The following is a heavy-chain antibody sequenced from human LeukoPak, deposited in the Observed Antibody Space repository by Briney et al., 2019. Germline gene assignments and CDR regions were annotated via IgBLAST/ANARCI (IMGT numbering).Heavy chain of an antibody. J-gene: IGHJ4*02. Sequence: ASVKVSCKASGYSFTSNYIHWVRQAPGQGLEWMGMIYPSDGSTSYAQKFQGRVTVTRDTPTSTVHMELSGLRSEDTAVYYCARDQEAFDYWGQGTLVIVSS. V-gene: IGHV1-46*01. CDR2: IYPSDGST. CDR3: ARDQEAFDY. CDR1: GYSFTSNY.